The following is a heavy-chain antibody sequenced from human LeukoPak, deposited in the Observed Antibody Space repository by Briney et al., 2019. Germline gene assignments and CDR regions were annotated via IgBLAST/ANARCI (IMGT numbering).Heavy chain of an antibody. D-gene: IGHD3-22*01. J-gene: IGHJ4*02. CDR1: GFTFDYYG. V-gene: IGHV3-20*04. CDR2: INWNGGST. Sequence: PGESLRLSCAGSGFTFDYYGMTWVRQAPGKGLEWVSGINWNGGSTDYADSVNGRFTISRDNAKNSLYLQMNSLRAEDTALYYCARDRYYDTSGFLDYWGQGTLVTVSS. CDR3: ARDRYYDTSGFLDY.